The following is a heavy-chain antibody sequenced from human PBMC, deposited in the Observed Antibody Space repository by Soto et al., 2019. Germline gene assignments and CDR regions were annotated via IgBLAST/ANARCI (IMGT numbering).Heavy chain of an antibody. CDR3: ARVNYGDYYYGMDV. CDR2: ISYTGSA. J-gene: IGHJ6*02. D-gene: IGHD4-17*01. V-gene: IGHV4-59*01. CDR1: GGSISYSY. Sequence: SETLSLTCTVSGGSISYSYWTWIRQPPGKGLEWIGYISYTGSANYNASLKSRLTISGDTSKNQFSLKLSSVTAADTALYYCARVNYGDYYYGMDVWGQGTTVTVSS.